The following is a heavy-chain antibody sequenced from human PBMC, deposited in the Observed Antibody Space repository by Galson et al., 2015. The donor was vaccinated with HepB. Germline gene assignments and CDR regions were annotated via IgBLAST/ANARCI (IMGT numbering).Heavy chain of an antibody. Sequence: SLRLSCAASGFTFSSYAMHWVRQAPGKGLEWVAVISYDGSNKYYADSVKGRFTISRDNSKNTLYLQMNSLRAEDTAVYYCARDREDYDYVWGSEGSYYGMDVWGQGTTVTVSS. CDR3: ARDREDYDYVWGSEGSYYGMDV. V-gene: IGHV3-30-3*01. CDR2: ISYDGSNK. D-gene: IGHD3-16*01. J-gene: IGHJ6*02. CDR1: GFTFSSYA.